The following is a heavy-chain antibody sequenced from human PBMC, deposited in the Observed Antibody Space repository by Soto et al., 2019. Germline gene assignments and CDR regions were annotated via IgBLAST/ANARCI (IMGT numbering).Heavy chain of an antibody. J-gene: IGHJ3*02. CDR1: GFTFSSYG. CDR2: IWYDGSNK. D-gene: IGHD6-19*01. CDR3: AREGPGFSGWDYDAFDI. V-gene: IGHV3-33*01. Sequence: QVQLVESGGGVVQPGRSLRLSCAASGFTFSSYGMHWVRQAPGKGLEWVAVIWYDGSNKYYADSVKGRFTIYRDNSKNTLYLQMNSLRAEDTAVYYCAREGPGFSGWDYDAFDIWGQGTMVTVSS.